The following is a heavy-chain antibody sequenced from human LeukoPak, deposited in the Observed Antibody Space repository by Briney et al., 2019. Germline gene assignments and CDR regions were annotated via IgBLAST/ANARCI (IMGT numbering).Heavy chain of an antibody. CDR2: INPNSGGT. V-gene: IGHV1-2*02. Sequence: GASVEVSCKASGYTFTGYYMHWVRQAPGQGLEWMGWINPNSGGTNYAQKFQGRVTMTRDTSISTAYMELSRLRSDDTAVYYCARDKITMVRGPHYYYYGMDVWGQGTTVTVSS. J-gene: IGHJ6*02. D-gene: IGHD3-10*01. CDR3: ARDKITMVRGPHYYYYGMDV. CDR1: GYTFTGYY.